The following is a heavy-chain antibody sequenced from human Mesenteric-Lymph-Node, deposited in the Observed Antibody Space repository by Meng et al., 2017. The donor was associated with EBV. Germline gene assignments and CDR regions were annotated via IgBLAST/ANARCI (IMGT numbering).Heavy chain of an antibody. V-gene: IGHV1-46*01. CDR3: TRVVYREFDP. CDR1: GYTFTSNY. D-gene: IGHD5/OR15-5a*01. J-gene: IGHJ5*02. Sequence: QAQLGQFGAEVKKPGASVRVSCKASGYTFTSNYIHWVRQAPGQGPEWMGLINPSSGGTSYAQKFQGRVTMTRDTSTSTVYMEVISLRSDDTAVYYCTRVVYREFDPWGQGTLVTVSS. CDR2: INPSSGGT.